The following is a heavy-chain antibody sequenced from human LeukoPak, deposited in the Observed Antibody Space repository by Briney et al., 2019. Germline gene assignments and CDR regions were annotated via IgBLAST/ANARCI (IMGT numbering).Heavy chain of an antibody. CDR2: ISYDGSNK. J-gene: IGHJ4*02. V-gene: IGHV3-30*18. CDR3: AKTARLRAAGTWREIDY. CDR1: GFTFSSYG. D-gene: IGHD6-13*01. Sequence: PGGSLRLSCAASGFTFSSYGMHWVRQAPGKGLEWVAVISYDGSNKYYADSVKGRFTISRDNSKNTLYLQMNSLRAEDTAVYYRAKTARLRAAGTWREIDYWGQGTLVTVSS.